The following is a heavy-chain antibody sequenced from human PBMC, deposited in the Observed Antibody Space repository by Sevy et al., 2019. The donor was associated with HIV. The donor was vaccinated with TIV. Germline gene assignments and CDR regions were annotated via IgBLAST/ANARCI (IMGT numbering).Heavy chain of an antibody. CDR2: ITSSSSFI. CDR3: ARRDWIAAAGMVSEFFNY. D-gene: IGHD6-13*01. V-gene: IGHV3-21*01. Sequence: GGSLRLSCAASGFTFRSYSMNWVRQAPGRGLEWVSSITSSSSFIFYADSVKGRFTISRDNAKNSLFLQMNSLRAEDTAVYYCARRDWIAAAGMVSEFFNYWGQGTLVTVSS. CDR1: GFTFRSYS. J-gene: IGHJ4*02.